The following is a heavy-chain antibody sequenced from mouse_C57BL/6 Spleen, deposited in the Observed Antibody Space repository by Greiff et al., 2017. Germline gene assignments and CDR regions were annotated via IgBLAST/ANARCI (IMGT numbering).Heavy chain of an antibody. CDR1: GFTFSSYA. J-gene: IGHJ1*03. CDR3: ARDGTLYWYFDV. V-gene: IGHV5-4*01. CDR2: ISDGGSYT. Sequence: EVMLVESGGGLVKPGGSLKLSCAASGFTFSSYAMSWVRQTPEKRLEWVATISDGGSYTYYPDNVKGRFTISRDNAKNNLYLQMSHLKSEDTAMYYCARDGTLYWYFDVWGTGTTVTVSS. D-gene: IGHD4-1*01.